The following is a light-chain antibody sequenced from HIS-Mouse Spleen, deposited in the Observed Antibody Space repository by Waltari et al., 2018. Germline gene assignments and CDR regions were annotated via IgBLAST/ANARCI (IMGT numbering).Light chain of an antibody. Sequence: QAVLTQPSSLSASPGASASLTCTLRSGINFGTYSIYWYQHKPGSPPQYLLRYKSDSDKQQGSGVPSRFSGSKDASANAGILLISGLQSEDEADYYCMIWHSSAWVFGGGTKLTVL. J-gene: IGLJ3*02. CDR1: SGINFGTYS. V-gene: IGLV5-45*03. CDR2: YKSDSDK. CDR3: MIWHSSAWV.